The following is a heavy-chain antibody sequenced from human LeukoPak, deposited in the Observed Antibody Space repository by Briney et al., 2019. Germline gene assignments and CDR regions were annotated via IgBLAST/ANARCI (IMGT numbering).Heavy chain of an antibody. CDR3: ARKLPGSGVWGYYYYYYGMDV. Sequence: GASVKVSCKASGYTFTSYAMNWVRQAPGQGLEWMGWINTNTGNPTYAQGFTGRFVFSLDTSVSTAYLQISSLKAEDTAVYYCARKLPGSGVWGYYYYYYGMDVWGQGTTVTVSS. D-gene: IGHD3-16*01. J-gene: IGHJ6*02. CDR1: GYTFTSYA. V-gene: IGHV7-4-1*02. CDR2: INTNTGNP.